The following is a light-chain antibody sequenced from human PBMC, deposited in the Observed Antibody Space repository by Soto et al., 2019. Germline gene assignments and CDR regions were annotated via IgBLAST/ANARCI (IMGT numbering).Light chain of an antibody. CDR1: QSVSNDY. CDR2: SVS. Sequence: IVFTQSPGTLSLSPGDRARLCWGACQSVSNDYVAWVQQKPGQPPRLLIYSVSSRATGIPDRFSGSGSGTDFTLTISSLQPEDFAVYYCQQYYKWPPETFGQGTKVDIK. V-gene: IGKV3-20*01. CDR3: QQYYKWPPET. J-gene: IGKJ2*01.